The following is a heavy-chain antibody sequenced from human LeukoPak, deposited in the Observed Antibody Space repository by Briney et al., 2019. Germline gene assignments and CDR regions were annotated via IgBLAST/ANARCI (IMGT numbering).Heavy chain of an antibody. Sequence: PSETLSLTCTVSGDSINSYYWNWIRQPPGKGLEWIGYIYYSGRTNYNPSLKSRVTISVGMSKNQFSLKLSSVTAADTAVYYCARQDLDAWIDPWGQGTLVTVSS. CDR2: IYYSGRT. V-gene: IGHV4-59*08. CDR1: GDSINSYY. CDR3: ARQDLDAWIDP. J-gene: IGHJ5*02.